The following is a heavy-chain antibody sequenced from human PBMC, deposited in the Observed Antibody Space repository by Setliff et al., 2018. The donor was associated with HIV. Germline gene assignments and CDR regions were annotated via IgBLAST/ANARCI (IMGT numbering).Heavy chain of an antibody. CDR1: GGTFSSYA. D-gene: IGHD2-8*02. Sequence: ASVKVSCKASGGTFSSYAITWVRQAPGQGLEWMGWINPNVGGTTYAQKFQGRVTMTRDTSISTAYMELSRLTSDDTALYYCAREADYSDTGGQYRYWGQGTLVTVSS. J-gene: IGHJ4*02. CDR2: INPNVGGT. V-gene: IGHV1-2*02. CDR3: AREADYSDTGGQYRY.